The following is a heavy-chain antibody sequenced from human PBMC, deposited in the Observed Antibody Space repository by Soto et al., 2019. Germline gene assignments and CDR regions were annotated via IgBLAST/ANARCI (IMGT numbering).Heavy chain of an antibody. CDR3: ARGGGYSYGRFDY. V-gene: IGHV1-69*01. J-gene: IGHJ4*02. CDR2: IIPIFGTA. Sequence: QVQLVQSGAEVKKPGSSVKVSCKASGGTFSSYAISWVRQAPGQGLEWMGGIIPIFGTANYAKKFQGSVTITADESTSTDYMELSSRISEDTAVYYCARGGGYSYGRFDYWGQVTLVTVSS. D-gene: IGHD5-18*01. CDR1: GGTFSSYA.